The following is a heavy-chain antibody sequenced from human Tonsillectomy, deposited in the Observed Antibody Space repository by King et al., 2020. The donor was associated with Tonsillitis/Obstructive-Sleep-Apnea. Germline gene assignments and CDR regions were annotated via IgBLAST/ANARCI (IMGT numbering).Heavy chain of an antibody. D-gene: IGHD2-2*01. CDR1: GFTFSSYA. CDR2: ISSNGGST. V-gene: IGHV3-64*01. Sequence: VQLVESGGGLVQPGGSLRLSCAASGFTFSSYAMHWVRQAPGKGLEYVSAISSNGGSTYYANSVKGRFTISRDNSKNTLYLQMGSLRAEDMAVYYCARAPMVPAAIANNYYYMDVWGKGTTVTVSS. CDR3: ARAPMVPAAIANNYYYMDV. J-gene: IGHJ6*03.